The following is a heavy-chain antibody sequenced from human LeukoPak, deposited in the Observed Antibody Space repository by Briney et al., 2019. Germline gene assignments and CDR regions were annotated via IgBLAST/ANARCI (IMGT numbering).Heavy chain of an antibody. J-gene: IGHJ4*02. D-gene: IGHD2-15*01. CDR1: GLTFRSYC. V-gene: IGHV3-7*01. CDR2: IHPDGGTK. CDR3: ASTFPYCSGGTCAL. Sequence: GGPLRLSCAASGLTFRSYCMSWVRQAPGKGLEWVANIHPDGGTKNYVDSVKGRFTISRDNAANSLYLQMSSLRAEDTAVYYCASTFPYCSGGTCALGGQGTLVTVSS.